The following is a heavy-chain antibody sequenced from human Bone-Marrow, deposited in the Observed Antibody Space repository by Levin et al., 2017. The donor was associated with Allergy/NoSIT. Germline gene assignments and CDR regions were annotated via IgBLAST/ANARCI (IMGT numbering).Heavy chain of an antibody. D-gene: IGHD1-14*01. J-gene: IGHJ6*03. V-gene: IGHV4-31*02. CDR2: IYYSGNS. CDR3: ARGRPIYTGDANRLGYMDV. Sequence: PSETLSLTCSVSGGSIGSGGYNWGWIRQHPGKGLEWIGYIYYSGNSYSKPSLRSRLNISVDTSKNQFSLELTSVTAADTAVYYCARGRPIYTGDANRLGYMDVWGKGTTVTVSS. CDR1: GGSIGSGGYN.